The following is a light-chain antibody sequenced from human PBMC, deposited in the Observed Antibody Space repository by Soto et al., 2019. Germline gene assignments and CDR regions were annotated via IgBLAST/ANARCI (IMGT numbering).Light chain of an antibody. V-gene: IGKV1-12*01. J-gene: IGKJ5*01. CDR3: QQANSFPIT. CDR1: QGISSW. Sequence: IRMTKSPSSFSASTGDRVTITCRASQGISSWLAWYKKKRGKAPNLVSYAASSLQSGVPSRFRGSESGTDFTLTISSLQPEDCAIYFCQQANSFPITFGQGTRLEIK. CDR2: AAS.